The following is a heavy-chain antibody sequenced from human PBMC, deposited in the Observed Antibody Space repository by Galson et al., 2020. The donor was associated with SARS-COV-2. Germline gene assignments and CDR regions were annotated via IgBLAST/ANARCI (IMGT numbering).Heavy chain of an antibody. CDR1: GITFSSSW. Sequence: ALHGESLKNSCAASGITFSSSWMHWVRQAPGKGLVWVSRLYSEGSSTSYADSVKGRFTISGDNAKNTLYLQMNSLRAEDTAVYYCARGDMGNDYFDYWGQGTLVTVSS. CDR2: LYSEGSST. CDR3: ARGDMGNDYFDY. J-gene: IGHJ4*02. D-gene: IGHD7-27*01. V-gene: IGHV3-74*01.